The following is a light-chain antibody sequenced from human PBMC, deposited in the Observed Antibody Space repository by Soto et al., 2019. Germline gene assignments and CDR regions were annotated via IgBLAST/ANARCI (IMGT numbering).Light chain of an antibody. J-gene: IGLJ1*01. Sequence: QSALTQSPSVSGAPGQSVSISCTGTSSNIGAGFDVHWYQQVPATPPKLIIYGNNNPPSGVPDRFSGSKSGASAALAITGLQAEDEADYYCQSYDTSLSGGSVFGTGTKLTVL. CDR2: GNN. CDR1: SSNIGAGFD. V-gene: IGLV1-40*03. CDR3: QSYDTSLSGGSV.